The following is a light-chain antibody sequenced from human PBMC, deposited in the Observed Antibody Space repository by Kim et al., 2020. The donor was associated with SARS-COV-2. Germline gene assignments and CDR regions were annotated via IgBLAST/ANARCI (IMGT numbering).Light chain of an antibody. CDR2: GKN. J-gene: IGLJ2*01. V-gene: IGLV3-19*01. CDR1: SLRNYY. CDR3: NSRDNNDNVL. Sequence: VALGQTVRSKCVGDSLRNYYTTWFQQKPGQAPIVVFYGKNNRPSGIPDRFSGSSSGNTASLTITATQAGDEADYYCNSRDNNDNVLFGGGTQLTVL.